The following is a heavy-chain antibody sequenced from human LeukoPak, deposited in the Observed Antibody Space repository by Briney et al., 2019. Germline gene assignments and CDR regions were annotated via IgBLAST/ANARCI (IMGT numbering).Heavy chain of an antibody. J-gene: IGHJ4*02. V-gene: IGHV3-33*03. CDR1: GFTFSSYG. D-gene: IGHD3-22*01. CDR2: IWYDGSNK. CDR3: AKADSYYYDSSGYYS. Sequence: PGGSLRLSCAASGFTFSSYGMHRVRQAPGKGLEWVAVIWYDGSNKYYADSVKGRFTISRDKSKNTLYLQMNSLRAEDTAVYYCAKADSYYYDSSGYYSWGQGTLVTVSS.